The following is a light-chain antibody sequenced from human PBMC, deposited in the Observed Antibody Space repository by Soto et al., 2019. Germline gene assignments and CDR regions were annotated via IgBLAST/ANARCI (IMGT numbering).Light chain of an antibody. CDR1: SSDVGGYNY. Sequence: QSALTQPASVSGSPGQSITISCTGTSSDVGGYNYVSWYQQHPGKAPKLMICDVSNRPSGVSNRFSGSKSGNTASLTFSGLQAEDEADYYCSSYTSSSTVVFGGGTKVTVL. CDR3: SSYTSSSTVV. V-gene: IGLV2-14*01. J-gene: IGLJ2*01. CDR2: DVS.